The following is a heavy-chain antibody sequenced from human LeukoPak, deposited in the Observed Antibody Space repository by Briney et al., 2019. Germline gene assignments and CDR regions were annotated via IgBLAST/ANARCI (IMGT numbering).Heavy chain of an antibody. Sequence: GGSLRLSCAASGFTFDDYGMSWVLQAPGKGLEWVSGINWNGGSTGYADSVKGRFTISRDNAKNSLYLQMNSLRAEDTALYYCARGRARYCSSTSCYTFDYWGQGTLVTVSS. V-gene: IGHV3-20*04. CDR2: INWNGGST. D-gene: IGHD2-2*02. J-gene: IGHJ4*02. CDR1: GFTFDDYG. CDR3: ARGRARYCSSTSCYTFDY.